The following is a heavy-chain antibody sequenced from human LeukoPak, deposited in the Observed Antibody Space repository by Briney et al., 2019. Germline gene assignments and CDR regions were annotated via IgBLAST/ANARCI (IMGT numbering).Heavy chain of an antibody. D-gene: IGHD3-22*01. CDR2: IYTSGST. J-gene: IGHJ4*02. CDR1: GGSISSGSYY. CDR3: ARGGGDYYDSSGYGLYDY. V-gene: IGHV4-61*02. Sequence: SETLSLTCTVSGGSISSGSYYWSWIRQPAGKGLEWIGRIYTSGSTNYHPSLKTRVPISVDTSKNHFSLKLSSVTAADTAVYYCARGGGDYYDSSGYGLYDYWGQGTLVTVSS.